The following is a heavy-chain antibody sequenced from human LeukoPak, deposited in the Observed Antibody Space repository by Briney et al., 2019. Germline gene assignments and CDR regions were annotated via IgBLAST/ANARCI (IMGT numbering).Heavy chain of an antibody. CDR3: ARTPVTPAASDY. CDR2: IYHSGST. D-gene: IGHD2-2*01. J-gene: IGHJ4*02. CDR1: GYSISSGYY. Sequence: SETLSLTCAVSGYSISSGYYWGWIRQPPGEGLEWIGSIYHSGSTYYNPSLKSRVTISVDTSKNQFSLKLSSVTAADTAVYYCARTPVTPAASDYWGQGTLVTVSS. V-gene: IGHV4-38-2*01.